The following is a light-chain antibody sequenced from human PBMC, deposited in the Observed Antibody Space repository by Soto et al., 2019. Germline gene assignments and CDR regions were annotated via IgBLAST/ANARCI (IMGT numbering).Light chain of an antibody. CDR2: EVS. Sequence: LTQPPSASGSTGQSVTISCTGTSSDVGAYTYVSLYQQHPGKAPKLMIYEVSKRPPGVPDRFSGSKSGNAASLTVSGLQADDEADYSWSSYARNNDFVFRSGTKVTV. V-gene: IGLV2-8*01. CDR3: SSYARNNDFV. CDR1: SSDVGAYTY. J-gene: IGLJ1*01.